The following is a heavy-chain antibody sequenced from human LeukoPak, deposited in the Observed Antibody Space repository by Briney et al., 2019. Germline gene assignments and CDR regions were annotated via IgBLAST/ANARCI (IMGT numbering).Heavy chain of an antibody. Sequence: GASVTVSCKASGYTFTSYYMHWVRQAPGQGLEWTGWISAYNGNTNYAQKLQGRVTMTTDTSTSTAYMELRSLRSDDTAVYYCARDSPMVPGGNWFDPWGQGTLVTVSS. J-gene: IGHJ5*02. CDR2: ISAYNGNT. D-gene: IGHD3-10*01. CDR3: ARDSPMVPGGNWFDP. CDR1: GYTFTSYY. V-gene: IGHV1-18*04.